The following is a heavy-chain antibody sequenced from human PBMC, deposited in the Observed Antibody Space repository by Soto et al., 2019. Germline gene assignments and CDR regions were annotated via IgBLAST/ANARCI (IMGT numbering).Heavy chain of an antibody. D-gene: IGHD3-3*01. Sequence: SQTLSLTCAISGDSVSSNSAAWNWIRQSPSRGLEWLGRTYYRSKWYNDYAVSVKSRVTINPDTSKNHFSLQLNSVTPEDTAVYYCAKDLLEWLLRQRGDFGYWGQGTLVTVSS. CDR1: GDSVSSNSAA. V-gene: IGHV6-1*01. J-gene: IGHJ4*02. CDR2: TYYRSKWYN. CDR3: AKDLLEWLLRQRGDFGY.